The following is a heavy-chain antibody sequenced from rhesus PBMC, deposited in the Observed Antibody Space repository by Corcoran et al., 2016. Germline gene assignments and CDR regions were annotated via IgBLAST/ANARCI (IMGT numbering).Heavy chain of an antibody. D-gene: IGHD5-12*01. V-gene: IGHV4-143*01. J-gene: IGHJ3*01. Sequence: QVQLQESGPGLVKPSETLSLTCAVSGGSISDDYYWSWIRQPPGKGLEGIGDIYGNSARTNYNPSLRSRVTISKDTSKNQFSLKLSSVSAADTAVYYCAKPRGYSYSFAFDFWGQGLRVTFSS. CDR3: AKPRGYSYSFAFDF. CDR1: GGSISDDYY. CDR2: IYGNSART.